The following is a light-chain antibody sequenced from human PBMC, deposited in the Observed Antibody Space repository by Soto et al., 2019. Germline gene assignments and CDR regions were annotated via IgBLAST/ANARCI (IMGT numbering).Light chain of an antibody. Sequence: QAVVTQEPSLTVSPGGTVTLTCGSSXGAVTSGHYPYWFQQKPGQAPRTLIYDTSNKHSWTPARFSGSLLGGKAALTLSGAXPXXXXEYYCLLSYSGARVFGGGTKLTVL. V-gene: IGLV7-46*01. CDR1: XGAVTSGHY. CDR3: LLSYSGARV. J-gene: IGLJ2*01. CDR2: DTS.